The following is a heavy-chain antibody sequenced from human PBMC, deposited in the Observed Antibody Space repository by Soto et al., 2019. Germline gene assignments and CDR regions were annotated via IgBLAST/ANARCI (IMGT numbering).Heavy chain of an antibody. D-gene: IGHD6-13*01. CDR2: ISSHNGNT. V-gene: IGHV1-18*01. J-gene: IGHJ4*02. Sequence: QVQLVQSGDEVKQPGASVKVSCKASGSTITAYGISWVRQAPGQGLEWMAWISSHNGNTYYAQNLQGRVTMTTATSTSTAYMELGSLRSADPAVYYCASSRIAPAGPVDYWGQGALVTVSS. CDR1: GSTITAYG. CDR3: ASSRIAPAGPVDY.